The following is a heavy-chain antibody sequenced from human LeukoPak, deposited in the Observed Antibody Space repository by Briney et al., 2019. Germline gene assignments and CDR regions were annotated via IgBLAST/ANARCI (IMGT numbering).Heavy chain of an antibody. V-gene: IGHV4-39*01. D-gene: IGHD4-17*01. CDR1: GDSISSSGYY. CDR3: ARGGTVTTSDY. CDR2: IYYSGST. Sequence: PSETLSLTCTVSGDSISSSGYYWGWIRQPPGKGLEWIGTIYYSGSTYYNPSLKSRVTIPVDTSKNQFSLKLSSVTAADTAVYYCARGGTVTTSDYWGQGTLVTVSS. J-gene: IGHJ4*02.